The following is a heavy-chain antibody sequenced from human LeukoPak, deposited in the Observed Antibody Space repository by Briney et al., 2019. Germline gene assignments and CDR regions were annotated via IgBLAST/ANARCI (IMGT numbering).Heavy chain of an antibody. CDR1: GFSFSTYW. V-gene: IGHV3-7*01. Sequence: PGGSLRLSCAASGFSFSTYWMSWVRQAPGKGLEWVANINQDGTEKYYVDSVKGRFTVSRDYAKNSLYLQMNSLRVEGTAVYYCAKVAKYYYGPETYYFFEQWGQGTPVTASS. D-gene: IGHD3-10*01. J-gene: IGHJ4*02. CDR2: INQDGTEK. CDR3: AKVAKYYYGPETYYFFEQ.